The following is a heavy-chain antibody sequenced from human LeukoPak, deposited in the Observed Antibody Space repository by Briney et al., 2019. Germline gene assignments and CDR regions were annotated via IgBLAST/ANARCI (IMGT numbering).Heavy chain of an antibody. V-gene: IGHV4-61*02. Sequence: SETLSLTCTVSGGPISSGSYYWSWIRQPAGKGLEWIGRIYTSGSTNYNPSLKSRVTISVDTSKNQFSLKLSSVTAADTAVYYCTRHAEEDGYNPRTIDSWGQGALVTVSS. J-gene: IGHJ4*02. CDR1: GGPISSGSYY. D-gene: IGHD5-24*01. CDR2: IYTSGST. CDR3: TRHAEEDGYNPRTIDS.